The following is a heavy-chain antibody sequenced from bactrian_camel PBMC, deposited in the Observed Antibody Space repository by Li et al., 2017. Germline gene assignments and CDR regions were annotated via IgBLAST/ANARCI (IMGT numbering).Heavy chain of an antibody. CDR3: AARDVYCAGWAAVQYKY. D-gene: IGHD5*01. V-gene: IGHV3S54*01. CDR1: GDIASAKC. CDR2: ISNGRVST. Sequence: HVQLVESGGGSVQAGGSLRLSCAASGDIASAKCMAWFRQAPGKEREGVATISNGRVSTYYADSVKGRFTISQDNAKNTVHLQMNSLKPEDTAMYYCAARDVYCAGWAAVQYKYWGQGTQVTV. J-gene: IGHJ4*01.